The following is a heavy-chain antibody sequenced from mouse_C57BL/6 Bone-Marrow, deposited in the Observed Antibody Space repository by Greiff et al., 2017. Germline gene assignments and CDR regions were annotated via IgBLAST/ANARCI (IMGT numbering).Heavy chain of an antibody. CDR3: ARGPSYCYGSLYFDY. D-gene: IGHD1-1*01. V-gene: IGHV1-61*01. J-gene: IGHJ2*01. Sequence: VKLQQPGAELVRPGSSVKLSCKASGYTFTSYWMDWVKQRPGQGLEWIGNIYPSDSETHYNQKFKDKATLTVDKSSSTAYMQLSSLTSEDSAVXYCARGPSYCYGSLYFDYWGQGTTLTVSS. CDR2: IYPSDSET. CDR1: GYTFTSYW.